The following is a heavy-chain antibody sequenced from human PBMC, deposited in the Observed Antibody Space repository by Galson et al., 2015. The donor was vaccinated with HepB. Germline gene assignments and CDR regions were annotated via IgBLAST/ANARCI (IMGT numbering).Heavy chain of an antibody. CDR3: ARVGEIFGGVIGYYYYGMDV. CDR2: IKQDGSEK. Sequence: SLRLSCAASGFTFSSYWMSWVRQAPGKGLEWVANIKQDGSEKYYVDSVKGRFTISRNSAKNSLYLQMNSLRAEDTAVYYWARVGEIFGGVIGYYYYGMDVWGSGSTFTASS. V-gene: IGHV3-7*03. CDR1: GFTFSSYW. D-gene: IGHD3-3*01. J-gene: IGHJ6*04.